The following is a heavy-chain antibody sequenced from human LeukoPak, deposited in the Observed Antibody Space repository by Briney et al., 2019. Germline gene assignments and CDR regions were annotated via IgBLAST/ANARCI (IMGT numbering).Heavy chain of an antibody. CDR3: AKENSNDFWSGYPDY. CDR2: ISGNGGST. Sequence: PGGSLRLSCATSQFNFNKFGLTWVRQAPGKGLEWVSSISGNGGSTQYADSVQGRFAISRDNSKNTLYLQMNSLRAEDTAVYYCAKENSNDFWSGYPDYWGQGTLVTVSS. J-gene: IGHJ4*02. D-gene: IGHD3-3*01. CDR1: QFNFNKFG. V-gene: IGHV3-23*01.